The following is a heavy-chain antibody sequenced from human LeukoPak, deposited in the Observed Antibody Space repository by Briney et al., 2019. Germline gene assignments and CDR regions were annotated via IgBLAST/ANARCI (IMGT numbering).Heavy chain of an antibody. Sequence: GGSLGLSCAASGFTFSSYAMHWVRQAPGKGLEWVAVISYDGSNKYYADSVKGRFTISRDNSKNTLYLQMNSLRAEDTAVYYCASGKSSGTQENWGQGTLVTVSS. D-gene: IGHD6-19*01. J-gene: IGHJ4*02. V-gene: IGHV3-30-3*01. CDR2: ISYDGSNK. CDR1: GFTFSSYA. CDR3: ASGKSSGTQEN.